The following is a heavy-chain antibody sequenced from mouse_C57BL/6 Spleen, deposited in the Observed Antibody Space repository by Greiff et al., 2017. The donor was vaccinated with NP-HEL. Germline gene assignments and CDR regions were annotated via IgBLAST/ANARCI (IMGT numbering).Heavy chain of an antibody. CDR1: GYTFTSYW. CDR3: ARMGCNYPLFAY. D-gene: IGHD2-1*01. V-gene: IGHV1-64*01. J-gene: IGHJ3*01. Sequence: QVQLQQPGAELVKPGASVKLSCKASGYTFTSYWMHWVKQRPGQGLEWIGMIHPNSGSTNYNEKFKSKATLTVDKSSSTADMQLSSLTSEDSAVYYCARMGCNYPLFAYWGQGTLVTVSA. CDR2: IHPNSGST.